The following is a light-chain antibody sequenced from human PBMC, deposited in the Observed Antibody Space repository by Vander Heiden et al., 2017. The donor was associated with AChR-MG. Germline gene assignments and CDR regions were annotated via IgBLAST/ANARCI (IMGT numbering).Light chain of an antibody. Sequence: DIQMTQSPPSLSASVGDRVTITCQASQDITNYVNWYQQKPGKAPKLLIYDASDLETGVPSRFSGSGSVTNFTFTISSLQPEDFATYYCQQYVNLPFTFGGGTRIDIK. CDR1: QDITNY. CDR3: QQYVNLPFT. CDR2: DAS. V-gene: IGKV1-33*01. J-gene: IGKJ4*01.